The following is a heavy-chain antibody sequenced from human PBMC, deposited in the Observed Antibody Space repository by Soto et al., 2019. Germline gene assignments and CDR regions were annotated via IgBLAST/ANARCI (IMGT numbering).Heavy chain of an antibody. CDR2: ISYDGSNK. D-gene: IGHD6-13*01. J-gene: IGHJ6*02. CDR1: GFTFSSYG. Sequence: GGSLILSCAASGFTFSSYGMHWVRQAPGKGLEWVAVISYDGSNKYYADSVKGRFTISRDNSKNTLYLQMNSLRAEDTAVYYCAKDDSSSWLYYYYYCMDVWGQGTTVTVSS. CDR3: AKDDSSSWLYYYYYCMDV. V-gene: IGHV3-30*18.